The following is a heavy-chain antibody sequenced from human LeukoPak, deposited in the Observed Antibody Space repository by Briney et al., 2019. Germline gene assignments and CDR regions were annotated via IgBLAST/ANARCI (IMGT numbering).Heavy chain of an antibody. Sequence: GGSLRLSCVASGFTFSSYSMNWVRQAPGKGLEWVSSISSSNSYIYYADSVKGRFTIPRDNAKNSLYLQMNSLRAEDTAVYYCARDATASVEMATITNNWFDPWGQGTLVTVSS. V-gene: IGHV3-21*04. J-gene: IGHJ5*02. CDR1: GFTFSSYS. CDR3: ARDATASVEMATITNNWFDP. CDR2: ISSSNSYI. D-gene: IGHD5-24*01.